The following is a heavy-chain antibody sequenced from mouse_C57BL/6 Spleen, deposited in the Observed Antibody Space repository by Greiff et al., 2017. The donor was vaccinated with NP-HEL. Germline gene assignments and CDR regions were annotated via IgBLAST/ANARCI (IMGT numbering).Heavy chain of an antibody. CDR1: GFIFSDYG. V-gene: IGHV5-17*01. CDR2: ISSGSSTI. J-gene: IGHJ3*01. D-gene: IGHD1-1*01. CDR3: AKSYYGSRFAY. Sequence: EVQVVESGGGLVKPGGSLKLSCAASGFIFSDYGMHWVRQAPEKGLEWVAYISSGSSTIYYADTVKGRFTISRDNAKNTLFLQMTSLRSEDTAMYYCAKSYYGSRFAYWGQGTLVTVSA.